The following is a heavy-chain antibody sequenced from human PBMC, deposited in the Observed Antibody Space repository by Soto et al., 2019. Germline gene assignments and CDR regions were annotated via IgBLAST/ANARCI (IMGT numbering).Heavy chain of an antibody. V-gene: IGHV4-59*08. CDR1: GGSISSYY. J-gene: IGHJ5*02. CDR2: IYYSGST. CDR3: ARQCRGVTCHWFVP. D-gene: IGHD2-15*01. Sequence: SETLSLTCTVSGGSISSYYWSWIRQPPGKGLEWIGCIYYSGSTNYNPSLKSRVTISVDTSKNQFSLTLTSVTAADTAVYYCARQCRGVTCHWFVPWGQGTLVTSPQ.